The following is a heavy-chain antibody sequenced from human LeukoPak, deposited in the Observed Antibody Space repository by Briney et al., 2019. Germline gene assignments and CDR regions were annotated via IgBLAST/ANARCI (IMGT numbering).Heavy chain of an antibody. CDR2: ISYDGSNK. V-gene: IGHV3-30*18. D-gene: IGHD2-15*01. Sequence: GGSLRLSCAASGLTLSFYGMHWVRQAPGKGLEGVAVISYDGSNKYYADSVKGRITISRDNSKNTLYLQINSLRAEDTAVYYCAKDHCSGGSCYHFDYWGQGTLVTVSS. CDR3: AKDHCSGGSCYHFDY. J-gene: IGHJ4*02. CDR1: GLTLSFYG.